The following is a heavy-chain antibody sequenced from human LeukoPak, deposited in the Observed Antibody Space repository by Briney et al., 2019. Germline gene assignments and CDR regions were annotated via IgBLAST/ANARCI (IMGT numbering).Heavy chain of an antibody. J-gene: IGHJ6*02. CDR2: INHSGST. CDR1: GGSISSYY. D-gene: IGHD3-9*01. Sequence: KRSETLSLTCTVSGGSISSYYWSWIRQPPGKGLEWIGEINHSGSTNYNPSLKSRVTISVDTSKNQFSLKLSSVTAADTAVYYCARGAAYYDILTGYYDYYYYGMDVWGQGTTVTVSS. V-gene: IGHV4-34*01. CDR3: ARGAAYYDILTGYYDYYYYGMDV.